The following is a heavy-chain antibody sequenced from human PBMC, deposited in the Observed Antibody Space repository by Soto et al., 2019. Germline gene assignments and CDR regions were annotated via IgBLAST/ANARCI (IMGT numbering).Heavy chain of an antibody. J-gene: IGHJ4*02. V-gene: IGHV4-31*03. CDR1: GGSISSGGYY. D-gene: IGHD3-22*01. Sequence: SETLSLTCTVSGGSISSGGYYWSWIRQHPGKGLEWIGYIYYSGSTYYNPSLKGRVTISVDTSKNQFSLKLSSVTAADTAVYYCARDSGFSSGYYISFDYWGQGTLVTVSS. CDR3: ARDSGFSSGYYISFDY. CDR2: IYYSGST.